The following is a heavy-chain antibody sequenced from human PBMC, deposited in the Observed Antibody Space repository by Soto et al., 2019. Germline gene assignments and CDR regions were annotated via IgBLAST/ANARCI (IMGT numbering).Heavy chain of an antibody. Sequence: SETLSLTCTVSGGSISSSSYYWGWIRQPPGKGLEWIGSIYYSGSTYYNPSLKSRVTISVDTSKNQFSLKLSSVTAADTAVYYCASLYGDSLDYWGQGTLVTVSS. D-gene: IGHD4-17*01. CDR1: GGSISSSSYY. V-gene: IGHV4-39*01. CDR2: IYYSGST. CDR3: ASLYGDSLDY. J-gene: IGHJ4*02.